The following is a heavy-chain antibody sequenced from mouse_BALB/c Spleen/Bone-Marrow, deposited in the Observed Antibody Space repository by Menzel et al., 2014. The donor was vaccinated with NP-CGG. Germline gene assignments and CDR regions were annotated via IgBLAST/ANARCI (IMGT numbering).Heavy chain of an antibody. CDR2: INNNGVYT. CDR3: SRGVDSYSWFAY. Sequence: EVQLQQSGGGLVQPGGSLKLSCAASGFTFRSYGMSWVRQTPDKRLEIVANINNNGVYTYYPDSVKGRFTISRDNAKNTLYLQMSSLKSEDTAMYYCSRGVDSYSWFAYWGQGTLVTVAA. D-gene: IGHD2-12*01. V-gene: IGHV5-6-3*01. J-gene: IGHJ3*01. CDR1: GFTFRSYG.